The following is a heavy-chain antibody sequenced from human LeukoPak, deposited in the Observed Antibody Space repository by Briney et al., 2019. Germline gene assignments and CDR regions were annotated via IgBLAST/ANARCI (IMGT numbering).Heavy chain of an antibody. Sequence: PSETLSLTCAVSGYSISSGYYWGWIRQPPGKGLEWIGSIYHSGSTYYNPSLKSRVTISVDTSKNQFSLKPSSVTAADTAVYYCARRAVVYDFWSGYYTEWYFDLWGRGTLVTVSS. CDR3: ARRAVVYDFWSGYYTEWYFDL. V-gene: IGHV4-38-2*01. CDR1: GYSISSGYY. D-gene: IGHD3-3*01. J-gene: IGHJ2*01. CDR2: IYHSGST.